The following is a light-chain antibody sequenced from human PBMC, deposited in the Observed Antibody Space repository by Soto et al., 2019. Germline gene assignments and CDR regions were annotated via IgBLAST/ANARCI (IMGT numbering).Light chain of an antibody. Sequence: EIVMTQSPATLSVSPGERATLSCRASQSVGSAVAWYQQKPGQAPRLLIVGASTRATGVPARSSGGGSGTEFTLTISSLESEDFAVYYCQQYKNWPPLTFGGGTTVEIK. CDR1: QSVGSA. J-gene: IGKJ4*01. CDR2: GAS. V-gene: IGKV3-15*01. CDR3: QQYKNWPPLT.